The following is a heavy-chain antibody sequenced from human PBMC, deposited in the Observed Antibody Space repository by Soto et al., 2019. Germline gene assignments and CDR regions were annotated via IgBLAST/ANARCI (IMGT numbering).Heavy chain of an antibody. CDR3: AKNGQPPYYYYGMDV. D-gene: IGHD2-8*01. J-gene: IGHJ6*02. CDR1: GYTLTSHG. V-gene: IGHV1-18*01. Sequence: ASVKVSCKASGYTLTSHGISWVRQAPGQGLEWMGWISGYNGDTKYAQKVQGRVTMTIDTSTYTAYMELRSLTSDDTAIYYCAKNGQPPYYYYGMDVWGQGTTVTVSS. CDR2: ISGYNGDT.